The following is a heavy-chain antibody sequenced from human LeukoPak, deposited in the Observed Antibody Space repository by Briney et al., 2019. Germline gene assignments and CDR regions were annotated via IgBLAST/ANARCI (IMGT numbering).Heavy chain of an antibody. CDR3: ARVPRSYYYYYYMDV. J-gene: IGHJ6*03. Sequence: SETLSLTCTVSGGSISSGDCYWSWLRQPPGKGPEWIVYIYYSGSTYYNPSLKSRVTMSADTSKNQFSLKLSSVTAADTAVYYCARVPRSYYYYYYMDVWGKGTTVTVSS. CDR2: IYYSGST. CDR1: GGSISSGDCY. V-gene: IGHV4-61*08.